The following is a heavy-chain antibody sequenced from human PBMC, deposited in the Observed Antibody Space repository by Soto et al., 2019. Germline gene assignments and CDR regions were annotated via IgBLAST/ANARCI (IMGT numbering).Heavy chain of an antibody. J-gene: IGHJ4*02. CDR1: GYNFIAYY. D-gene: IGHD2-21*02. Sequence: QVQLVQSGAEVKKPGSSVKLSCKASGYNFIAYYIYWVRQAPGQGPEWMGMINPSSGATNYAQKFQGRVNVTRDTSTSTAYLELSSLRSADAAVYYCAKYCGGDCRHFDAWGQGTLVTVSS. V-gene: IGHV1-46*01. CDR3: AKYCGGDCRHFDA. CDR2: INPSSGAT.